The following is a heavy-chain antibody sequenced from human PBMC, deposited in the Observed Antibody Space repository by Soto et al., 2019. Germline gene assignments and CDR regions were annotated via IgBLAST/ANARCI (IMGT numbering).Heavy chain of an antibody. D-gene: IGHD3-10*01. J-gene: IGHJ6*02. CDR2: IWYDGSNK. CDR3: ASCRGWFGELGGDPHGMDV. V-gene: IGHV3-33*01. CDR1: GFTFSSYG. Sequence: PXGSLGLSCAASGFTFSSYGMHGVRQAPGKGLEWVAVIWYDGSNKYYADSVKGRFTISRDNSKNTLYLQMNSLRAEDTAVYYCASCRGWFGELGGDPHGMDVWGQGTTVTVSS.